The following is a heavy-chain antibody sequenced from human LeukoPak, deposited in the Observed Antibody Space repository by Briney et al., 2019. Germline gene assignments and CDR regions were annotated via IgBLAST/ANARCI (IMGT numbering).Heavy chain of an antibody. D-gene: IGHD5-12*01. CDR3: ARDNSVGDSAWWFDP. J-gene: IGHJ5*02. CDR2: INPTGGST. CDR1: GYTFTGYY. V-gene: IGHV1-46*01. Sequence: ASVKVSCKASGYTFTGYYMHWVRQAPGQGLEWMGLINPTGGSTGYAQKFQGRVTMTRDMSTSTDYMELSSLRSEDTAIYYCARDNSVGDSAWWFDPWGQGTLVTVSS.